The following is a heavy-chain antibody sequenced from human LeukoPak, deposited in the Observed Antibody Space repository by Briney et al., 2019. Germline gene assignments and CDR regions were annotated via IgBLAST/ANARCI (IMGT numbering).Heavy chain of an antibody. CDR2: ISTSGST. CDR1: GGSISSYY. Sequence: SETLSLTCTVSGGSISSYYWSCIRQPAGKGLEWIGRISTSGSTNYNPSLKSRVSMSVDTSKNQFSLKLSSVTAADTAVYYCARSGYGYGMDVWGQGTTVTASS. CDR3: ARSGYGYGMDV. D-gene: IGHD3-22*01. V-gene: IGHV4-4*07. J-gene: IGHJ6*02.